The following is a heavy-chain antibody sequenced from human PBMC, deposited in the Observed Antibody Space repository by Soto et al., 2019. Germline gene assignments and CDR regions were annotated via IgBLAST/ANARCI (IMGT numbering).Heavy chain of an antibody. Sequence: EVPLLESGGGFVQPGGSLRLSCAASGITFSNYAMSWFRQAPGKGLEWVSVISGSGDSTYYAESVKGRFTISRDNSKNTLHLQMNNLGAEDTALYYCATRNYDDSTVYYYWYYFEFWGQGTLVTVSA. CDR3: ATRNYDDSTVYYYWYYFEF. V-gene: IGHV3-23*01. D-gene: IGHD3-22*01. CDR2: ISGSGDST. J-gene: IGHJ4*02. CDR1: GITFSNYA.